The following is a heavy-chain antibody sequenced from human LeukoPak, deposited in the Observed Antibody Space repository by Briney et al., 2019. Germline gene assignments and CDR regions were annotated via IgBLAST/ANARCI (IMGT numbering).Heavy chain of an antibody. CDR3: ARQPEGGSYIGAFDI. CDR1: GVSISSYY. Sequence: PSETLSLTCTVSGVSISSYYWSWIRQPPGKGLEWIGSIYSSGNPYYNPSLKSRVTISVDTSKNQFSLRLSSVTAADTAVYYCARQPEGGSYIGAFDIWGQGTMVTVSS. V-gene: IGHV4-59*05. J-gene: IGHJ3*02. D-gene: IGHD1-26*01. CDR2: IYSSGNP.